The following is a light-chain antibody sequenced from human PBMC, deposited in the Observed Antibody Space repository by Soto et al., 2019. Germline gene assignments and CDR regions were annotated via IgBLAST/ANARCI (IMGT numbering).Light chain of an antibody. CDR1: SSDVGGYSY. Sequence: QSALTQPPSASGSPGQSVTISCTGASSDVGGYSYVSWYQQHPGKAPKLMIYEVSKRPSGVPDRFSGSKSGNTASLTGSGLQAEDEADYYCSSYGGSNNLVFGGGTQLTVL. J-gene: IGLJ2*01. V-gene: IGLV2-8*01. CDR3: SSYGGSNNLV. CDR2: EVS.